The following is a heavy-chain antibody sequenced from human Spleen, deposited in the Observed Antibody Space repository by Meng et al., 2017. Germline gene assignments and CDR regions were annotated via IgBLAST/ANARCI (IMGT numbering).Heavy chain of an antibody. CDR3: ATTSDYVWGSYRFPFDP. D-gene: IGHD3-16*02. V-gene: IGHV4-39*07. J-gene: IGHJ5*02. CDR2: IYHSGST. CDR1: GVSISSSTYY. Sequence: SETLSLTCTVSGVSISSSTYYWGWIRQPPGKGLEWIGSIYHSGSTYYNPSLKSRVTISVDTSKKQFSLKLRSVTAADTAVYYCATTSDYVWGSYRFPFDPWGPGTLVTVSS.